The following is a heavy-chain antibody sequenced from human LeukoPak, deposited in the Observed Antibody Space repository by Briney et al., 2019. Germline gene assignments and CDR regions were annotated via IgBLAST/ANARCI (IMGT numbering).Heavy chain of an antibody. CDR3: AEYISRNLEY. D-gene: IGHD6-13*01. Sequence: GGSLRLSCAASGFTFTSSSLGWVRQAPGKGLEWVSAISGSGDRIHYADSVKGRFTISRDNSKNTLYLQMNTLTAEDTAVYYCAEYISRNLEYWGQGTLLTVSP. CDR2: ISGSGDRI. J-gene: IGHJ4*02. V-gene: IGHV3-23*01. CDR1: GFTFTSSS.